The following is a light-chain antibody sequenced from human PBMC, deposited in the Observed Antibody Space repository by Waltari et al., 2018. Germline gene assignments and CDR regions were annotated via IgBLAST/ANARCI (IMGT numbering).Light chain of an antibody. CDR1: QSLLSGNGYNY. CDR3: MQAVQTPLT. V-gene: IGKV2-28*01. CDR2: LGS. Sequence: EIVMTQSPLSLSVTPGEPASISCRSSQSLLSGNGYNYLDWYLQKPGQSPQLLIYLGSNRASGVPDRFSGSGSGTDFTLKISRVEAEDVGIYYCMQAVQTPLTFGGGTKVEIK. J-gene: IGKJ4*01.